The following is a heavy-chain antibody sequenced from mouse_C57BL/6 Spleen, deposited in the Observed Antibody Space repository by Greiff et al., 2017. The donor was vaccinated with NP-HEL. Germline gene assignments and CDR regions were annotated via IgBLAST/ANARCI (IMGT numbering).Heavy chain of an antibody. V-gene: IGHV5-4*01. CDR1: GFTFSSYA. CDR2: ISDGGSYT. CDR3: ARDPDYYGSSYFDY. Sequence: EVMLVESGGGLVKPGGSLKLSCAASGFTFSSYAMSWVRQTPEKRLEWVATISDGGSYTYYPDNVKGRFTISRDNAKNNLYLQMSHLKSEDTAMYYCARDPDYYGSSYFDYWGQGTTLTVSS. D-gene: IGHD1-1*01. J-gene: IGHJ2*01.